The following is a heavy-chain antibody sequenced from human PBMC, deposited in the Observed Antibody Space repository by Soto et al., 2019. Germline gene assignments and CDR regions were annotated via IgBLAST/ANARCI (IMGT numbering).Heavy chain of an antibody. CDR2: ISWNSGRI. D-gene: IGHD3-22*01. V-gene: IGHV3-9*01. Sequence: GGSLRLSCAASGFTFDDYGMHGVRQAPGKGLEWVSGISWNSGRIGYADSVKGRFTISRDNAKNSLYLQMNSLRAEDTALYYCAKWHSSDSYWGQGTLVTVSS. CDR1: GFTFDDYG. J-gene: IGHJ4*02. CDR3: AKWHSSDSY.